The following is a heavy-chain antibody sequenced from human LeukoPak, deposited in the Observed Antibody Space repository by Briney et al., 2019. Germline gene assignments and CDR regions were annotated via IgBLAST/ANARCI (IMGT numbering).Heavy chain of an antibody. CDR3: AREDYYYDSSGYYTYLNYFDY. D-gene: IGHD3-22*01. V-gene: IGHV6-1*01. Sequence: SQTLSLTCAISGDSVSSNSAAWNWIRQSPSRGLEWLGRTYYRSKWYNDYAVSVKSRITINPDTSKNQFSLQLNSVTPEDTAVYYCAREDYYYDSSGYYTYLNYFDYWGQGTLVTVSS. CDR2: TYYRSKWYN. J-gene: IGHJ4*02. CDR1: GDSVSSNSAA.